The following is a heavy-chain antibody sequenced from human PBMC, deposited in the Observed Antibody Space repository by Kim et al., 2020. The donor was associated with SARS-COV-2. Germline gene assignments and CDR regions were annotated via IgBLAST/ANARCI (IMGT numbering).Heavy chain of an antibody. V-gene: IGHV4-31*03. D-gene: IGHD6-19*01. CDR3: ARDYSSGWIDY. Sequence: SETLSLTCTVSGGSISSGGYYWSWIRQHPGKGLEWIGYIYYSGGTYYNPSLKSRVTISVDTSKNQFSLKLSSVTAADTAVYYCARDYSSGWIDYWGQGTLVTVSS. CDR1: GGSISSGGYY. J-gene: IGHJ4*02. CDR2: IYYSGGT.